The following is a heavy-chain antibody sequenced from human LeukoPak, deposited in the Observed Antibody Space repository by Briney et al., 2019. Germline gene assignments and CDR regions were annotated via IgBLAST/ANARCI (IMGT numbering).Heavy chain of an antibody. J-gene: IGHJ6*02. V-gene: IGHV3-9*01. CDR2: ISWSGSTT. CDR3: AKDESTGGFAPGYFYGMGV. Sequence: QPGRSLRLSCVVSGFRFDDYGLHWVRQAPGKGLEWVSGISWSGSTTGYADSVKGRFTISRDSAKNSLYLQMDSLRVEDTALYYCAKDESTGGFAPGYFYGMGVWGQGTTVTVSS. CDR1: GFRFDDYG. D-gene: IGHD3-16*01.